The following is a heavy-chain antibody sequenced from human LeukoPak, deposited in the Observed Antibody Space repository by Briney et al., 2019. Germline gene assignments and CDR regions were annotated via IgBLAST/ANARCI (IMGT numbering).Heavy chain of an antibody. J-gene: IGHJ4*02. CDR1: GYTVSDKP. CDR2: IYSDGST. Sequence: HSGGSLRLSCAASGYTVSDKPMTWVRQAAGKGLEWVSVIYSDGSTYYSESVKGRFYISRDNSKNTLYLQMNSLRAEDTAVYYCAKDRAAYCSGGSCYAYWGQGTLVTVSS. CDR3: AKDRAAYCSGGSCYAY. V-gene: IGHV3-66*01. D-gene: IGHD2-15*01.